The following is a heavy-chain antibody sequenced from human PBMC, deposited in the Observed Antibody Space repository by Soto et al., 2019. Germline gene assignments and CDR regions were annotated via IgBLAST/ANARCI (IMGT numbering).Heavy chain of an antibody. D-gene: IGHD5-18*01. CDR2: ISYDGSNK. CDR3: AKPSGGGYSYGYFDY. J-gene: IGHJ4*02. V-gene: IGHV3-30*18. Sequence: QVQLVESGGGVVQPGRSLRLSCAASGFTFSSYGMHWVRQAPGKGLEWVAVISYDGSNKYYADSVKGRFTISRDNSKNTLYLQTNSLRAEDTAVYYCAKPSGGGYSYGYFDYWGQGTLVTVSS. CDR1: GFTFSSYG.